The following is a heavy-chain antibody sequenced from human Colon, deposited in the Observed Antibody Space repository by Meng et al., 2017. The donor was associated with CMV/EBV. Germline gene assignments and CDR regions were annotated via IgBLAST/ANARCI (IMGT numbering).Heavy chain of an antibody. J-gene: IGHJ4*02. V-gene: IGHV3-21*01. CDR3: ARFSLVDQAFDY. D-gene: IGHD2-15*01. Sequence: EGEGVETGGGLVQPGGSLRLSCEGSEFHFSSDYMSWVRQAPGEGLEWVSSINSRSSNVYYADSVRGRFTISRDNAKNSLYLQMNSLRDDDTAVYYCARFSLVDQAFDYWGQGALVTVSS. CDR2: INSRSSNV. CDR1: EFHFSSDY.